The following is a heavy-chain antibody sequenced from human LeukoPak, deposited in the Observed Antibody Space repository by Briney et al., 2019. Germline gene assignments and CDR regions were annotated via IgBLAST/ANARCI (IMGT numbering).Heavy chain of an antibody. Sequence: PSETLSLTCTVSGGSISSYYWSWIRQPPGKGLEWIGYIYYSGSTNYNPSLKSRVTISVDTSKNQFSLKLSSVTAADTAVYYCARHASYYYDSSGYPRMDVWGQGTTVTVSS. J-gene: IGHJ6*02. CDR1: GGSISSYY. D-gene: IGHD3-22*01. V-gene: IGHV4-59*08. CDR3: ARHASYYYDSSGYPRMDV. CDR2: IYYSGST.